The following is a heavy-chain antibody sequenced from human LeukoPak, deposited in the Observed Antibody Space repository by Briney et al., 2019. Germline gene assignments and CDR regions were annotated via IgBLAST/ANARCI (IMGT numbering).Heavy chain of an antibody. V-gene: IGHV1-69*05. J-gene: IGHJ4*02. Sequence: SVKVSCKASGGTFSSYAISWVRQAPGQGLEWMGGIIPIFGTANYAQKFQGRVTITTDESTSTAYMELSSLRSEDTAVYYCARGGELRYFDWLPGPRVDRLDYWGQGTLVTVSS. D-gene: IGHD3-9*01. CDR3: ARGGELRYFDWLPGPRVDRLDY. CDR1: GGTFSSYA. CDR2: IIPIFGTA.